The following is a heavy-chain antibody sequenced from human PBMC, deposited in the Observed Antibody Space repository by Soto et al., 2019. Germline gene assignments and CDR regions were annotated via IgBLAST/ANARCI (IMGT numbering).Heavy chain of an antibody. Sequence: SQTLSLTCPISGDSVSSNSAAWNWISQSPSRGLEWLGRTYYRSKWYNDYAVSVKSRITINPDTSKNQFSLQLNSVTPEDTAVYYCAREAIDSSGAGWFDPWGQGTLVTVSS. CDR3: AREAIDSSGAGWFDP. J-gene: IGHJ5*02. D-gene: IGHD3-22*01. CDR1: GDSVSSNSAA. CDR2: TYYRSKWYN. V-gene: IGHV6-1*01.